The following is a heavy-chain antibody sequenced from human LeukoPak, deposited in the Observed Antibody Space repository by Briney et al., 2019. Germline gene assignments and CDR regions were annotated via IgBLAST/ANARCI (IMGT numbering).Heavy chain of an antibody. Sequence: ASVKVSCKASGGTFSSYAISWVRQAPGQGLEWMGGIIPIFGTANYAQKFQGRVTITADESTSTAYMELSSLRSEDTAVYYCARYQGSYSAFDIWGQGTMVTVSS. CDR3: ARYQGSYSAFDI. D-gene: IGHD1-26*01. V-gene: IGHV1-69*01. J-gene: IGHJ3*02. CDR1: GGTFSSYA. CDR2: IIPIFGTA.